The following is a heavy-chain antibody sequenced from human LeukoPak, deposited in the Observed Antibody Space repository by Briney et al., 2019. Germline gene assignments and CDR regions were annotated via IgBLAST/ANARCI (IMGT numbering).Heavy chain of an antibody. D-gene: IGHD6-25*01. CDR2: IHKDGLHT. J-gene: IGHJ4*02. CDR3: ARESEAAGTYYLDH. V-gene: IGHV3-74*01. Sequence: GGSLRLSCAASGFTFNEFWMHWVRQVPGKGLMWVSRIHKDGLHTWYADSMKGRFAISRDNAENTVYLHLNSLRVEDTAVYYCARESEAAGTYYLDHWGQGNLVTVSS. CDR1: GFTFNEFW.